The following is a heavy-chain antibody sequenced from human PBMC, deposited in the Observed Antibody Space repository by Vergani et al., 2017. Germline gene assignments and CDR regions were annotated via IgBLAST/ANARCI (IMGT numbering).Heavy chain of an antibody. D-gene: IGHD3-3*01. CDR1: GFTFSSAW. V-gene: IGHV3-15*01. J-gene: IGHJ4*02. CDR3: TAPTKLELRCYFDY. Sequence: EVQPVESGGGLVKPGGSLRLSCTTSGFTFSSAWMSWVRQAPGKGLEWVARIRPKTDGETTDYAAPVKGRFTISRDDSKNTLYLQMNSLKTEDTAVYYCTAPTKLELRCYFDYWGQGTLVTVSS. CDR2: IRPKTDGETT.